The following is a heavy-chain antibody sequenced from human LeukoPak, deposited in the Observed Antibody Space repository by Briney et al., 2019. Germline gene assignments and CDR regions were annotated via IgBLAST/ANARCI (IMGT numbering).Heavy chain of an antibody. CDR3: AHNTIPRHMMDDAFDI. J-gene: IGHJ3*02. V-gene: IGHV2-5*02. D-gene: IGHD3-9*01. Sequence: SGPTLAKLTQTLTLTCTFSGFSLSISGVGVGWIRQPPGKALEWLALIYWDDDKRYSPSLKSRLTITKDTSKNQVVLTMTNMDPVDTATYYCAHNTIPRHMMDDAFDIWGQGTMVTVSS. CDR1: GFSLSISGVG. CDR2: IYWDDDK.